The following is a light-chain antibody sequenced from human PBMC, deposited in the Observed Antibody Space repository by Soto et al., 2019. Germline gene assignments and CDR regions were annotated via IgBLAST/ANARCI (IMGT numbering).Light chain of an antibody. Sequence: SALTQPASVSGSPGQSVIISCTGTSSDVGGYDYVSWYQQYPGEVPKLIIYDVSNRPSGVSNRFSGSKSGNTASLTISGLQAEDEADYYCSSYTRTSTFLFGSGTKLTVL. CDR1: SSDVGGYDY. CDR3: SSYTRTSTFL. CDR2: DVS. V-gene: IGLV2-14*01. J-gene: IGLJ1*01.